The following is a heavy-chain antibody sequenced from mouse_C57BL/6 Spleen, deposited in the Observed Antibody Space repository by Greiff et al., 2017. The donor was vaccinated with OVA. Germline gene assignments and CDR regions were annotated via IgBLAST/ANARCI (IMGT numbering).Heavy chain of an antibody. CDR1: GFSLTSYG. D-gene: IGHD2-14*01. V-gene: IGHV2-2*01. J-gene: IGHJ3*01. Sequence: VQLQQSGPGLVQPSQSLSITCTASGFSLTSYGVHWVRQSPGKGLEWLGVIWSGGSTDYYAAFISRLSISKDNSKSQVFFKMNSLQADDTAIYYCARTGGTQDWFAYWGQGTLVTVSA. CDR3: ARTGGTQDWFAY. CDR2: IWSGGST.